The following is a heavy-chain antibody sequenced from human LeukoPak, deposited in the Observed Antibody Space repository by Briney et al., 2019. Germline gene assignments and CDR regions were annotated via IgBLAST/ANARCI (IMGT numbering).Heavy chain of an antibody. CDR3: ARRPAAIRRMGAFDY. CDR2: INHSGST. Sequence: SETLSLTCAVYGGSFSGYYWTWIRHPPGKGLEWIGEINHSGSTNYNPSLKSRVTISVDTSKNQFSLKLSSVTAADTAVYYCARRPAAIRRMGAFDYWGQGTLVTVSS. D-gene: IGHD2-2*02. CDR1: GGSFSGYY. J-gene: IGHJ4*02. V-gene: IGHV4-34*01.